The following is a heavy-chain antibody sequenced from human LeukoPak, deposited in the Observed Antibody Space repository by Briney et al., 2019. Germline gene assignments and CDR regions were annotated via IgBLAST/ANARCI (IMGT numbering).Heavy chain of an antibody. CDR1: GGTFSSYA. J-gene: IGHJ3*02. Sequence: ASVKVSCKASGGTFSSYAISWVRQAPGQGLEWMGGIIPIFGTANYAQKFQGRVTITADESTSTAYMELSSLRSEDTAVYYCARDDIGYCSSTSCYSRAFDIWGQGTMVTVSS. D-gene: IGHD2-2*01. CDR3: ARDDIGYCSSTSCYSRAFDI. CDR2: IIPIFGTA. V-gene: IGHV1-69*01.